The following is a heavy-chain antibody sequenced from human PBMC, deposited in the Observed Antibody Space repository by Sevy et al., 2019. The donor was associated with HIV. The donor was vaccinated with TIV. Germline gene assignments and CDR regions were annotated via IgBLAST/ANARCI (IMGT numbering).Heavy chain of an antibody. CDR2: INPNSGGT. V-gene: IGHV1-2*02. J-gene: IGHJ4*02. CDR3: ARVVDTEYYFDY. CDR1: GYTFTGYY. D-gene: IGHD5-18*01. Sequence: ASVKVSCKASGYTFTGYYMHWVRQAPGQGLEWMGWINPNSGGTNYAQKFQGRVTMTRDTSISTAYMELSRLRSDDTAMYYCARVVDTEYYFDYWGQGTLVTVSS.